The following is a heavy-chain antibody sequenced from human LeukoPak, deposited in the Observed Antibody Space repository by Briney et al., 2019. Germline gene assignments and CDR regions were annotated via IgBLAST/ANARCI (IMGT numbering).Heavy chain of an antibody. CDR3: ARGVYGPRYFDY. Sequence: SETLSLTCTVSGGSISCYYWSWIRQPPGKGLECIGYIYYSGSTNYNPSLKSRVTISVDTSKTQFSLKLSSVTAADTAVYYCARGVYGPRYFDYWGQGTLVTVSS. CDR2: IYYSGST. CDR1: GGSISCYY. V-gene: IGHV4-59*01. D-gene: IGHD3-10*01. J-gene: IGHJ4*02.